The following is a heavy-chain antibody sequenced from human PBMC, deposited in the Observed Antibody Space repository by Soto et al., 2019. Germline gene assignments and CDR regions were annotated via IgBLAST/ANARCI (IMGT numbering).Heavy chain of an antibody. V-gene: IGHV4-59*01. D-gene: IGHD2-15*01. CDR2: IYYSGST. CDR1: GGSISSYY. CDR3: AGTTHRASRVDWFDP. J-gene: IGHJ5*02. Sequence: PSETLSLTCTVSGGSISSYYWSWIRQPPGKGLEWIGYIYYSGSTNYNPSLKSRVTISVDTSKNQFSLKLSSVTAADTAVYYCAGTTHRASRVDWFDPWGQGTLVTVSS.